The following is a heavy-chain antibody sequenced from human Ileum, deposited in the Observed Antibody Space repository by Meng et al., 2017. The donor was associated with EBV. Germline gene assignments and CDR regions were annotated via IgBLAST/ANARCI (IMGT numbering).Heavy chain of an antibody. Sequence: QVQRVECGGGLVKPEGARRLSCAGSGFTFSEYSLSWIRQAPGKGLQVIASIGLSADAIYYADSVKGRFTISRDNANNSLYLQMNNLRVDETAVYYCAGRNNWFDPWGQGTLVTVSS. CDR2: IGLSADAI. CDR1: GFTFSEYS. D-gene: IGHD1-14*01. J-gene: IGHJ5*02. CDR3: AGRNNWFDP. V-gene: IGHV3-11*01.